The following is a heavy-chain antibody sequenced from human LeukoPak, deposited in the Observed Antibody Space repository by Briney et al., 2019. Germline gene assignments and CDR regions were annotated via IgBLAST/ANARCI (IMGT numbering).Heavy chain of an antibody. CDR1: GFTFSSYG. Sequence: PGGSLRLSCAASGFTFSSYGMHWVRQAPGKGLEWVAFIRYDGSNKYYADSVKGRFTISRDNSKNTLYLQMNSLRAEDTAVYHCAKDLLAMIVVVIPYYFDYWGQGTLVTVSS. CDR3: AKDLLAMIVVVIPYYFDY. V-gene: IGHV3-30*02. J-gene: IGHJ4*02. D-gene: IGHD3-22*01. CDR2: IRYDGSNK.